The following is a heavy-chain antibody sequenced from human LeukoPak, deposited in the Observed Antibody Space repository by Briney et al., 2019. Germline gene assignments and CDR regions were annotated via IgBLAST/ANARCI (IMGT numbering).Heavy chain of an antibody. CDR1: GFTFSSYA. D-gene: IGHD3-10*01. CDR3: ARDELPLWFGELCPDY. V-gene: IGHV3-30*04. Sequence: GRSLRLSCGASGFTFSSYAMHWVRQAPGKGLEWVAVISYDGSNKYYADSVKGRFTISRDNSKNTLYLQMNSLRAEDTAVYYCARDELPLWFGELCPDYWGQGTLVTVSS. J-gene: IGHJ4*02. CDR2: ISYDGSNK.